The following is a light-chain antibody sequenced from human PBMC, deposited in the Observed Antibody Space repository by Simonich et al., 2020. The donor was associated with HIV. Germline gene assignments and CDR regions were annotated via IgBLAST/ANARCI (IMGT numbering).Light chain of an antibody. V-gene: IGKV1-39*01. J-gene: IGKJ2*01. CDR3: QQSYTTPYT. Sequence: DIQITQSPSSLSVSVGNIVTITCRASQSISSYLNWYQQKPGKAPKFLIYAASSLQSGVPSRFIGSGSGTDFTHTISSLQPEDFATYYCQQSYTTPYTFGQGTKLEIK. CDR1: QSISSY. CDR2: AAS.